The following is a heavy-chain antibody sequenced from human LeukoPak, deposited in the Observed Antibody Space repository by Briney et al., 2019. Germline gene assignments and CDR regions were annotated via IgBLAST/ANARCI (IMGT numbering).Heavy chain of an antibody. V-gene: IGHV3-11*04. CDR2: ISGSGSDI. Sequence: GGSLRLSCVVSGFSFSDSYMTWIRQTPGKGLESLAYISGSGSDIYYADSVKGRFTISRDSATNSVSLQMDSLRPEDTAVYYCARGRGTSVYFDFWGQGTLVTVSS. CDR1: GFSFSDSY. CDR3: ARGRGTSVYFDF. D-gene: IGHD3-16*01. J-gene: IGHJ4*02.